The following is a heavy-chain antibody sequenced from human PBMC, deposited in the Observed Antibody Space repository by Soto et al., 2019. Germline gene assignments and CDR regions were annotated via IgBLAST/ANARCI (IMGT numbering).Heavy chain of an antibody. CDR2: IYYSGST. Sequence: SETLSLTCIVSGGSISSGGYYWSWIRQHPGKGLEWIGYIYYSGSTYYNPSLKSRVTISVDTSKNQFSLKLSPVTAADTAVYYCAGLWFGELSEQYDMDVWGQGTTVTVSS. J-gene: IGHJ6*03. CDR3: AGLWFGELSEQYDMDV. CDR1: GGSISSGGYY. D-gene: IGHD3-10*01. V-gene: IGHV4-31*03.